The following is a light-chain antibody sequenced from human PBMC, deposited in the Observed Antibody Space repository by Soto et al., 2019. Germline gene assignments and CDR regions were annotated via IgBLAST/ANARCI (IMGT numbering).Light chain of an antibody. CDR3: KQNTHWPPT. CDR2: GAS. CDR1: HSVRSY. V-gene: IGKV3D-15*01. J-gene: IGKJ5*01. Sequence: IVVKQSPAPLSTSPGERATLSCRANHSVRSYLAWYHQKPGQAPRLLIYGASTRATGIPDRFSGSGSGTEFTLTISRVQSEDVGIYYCKQNTHWPPTFGQGTRLEIK.